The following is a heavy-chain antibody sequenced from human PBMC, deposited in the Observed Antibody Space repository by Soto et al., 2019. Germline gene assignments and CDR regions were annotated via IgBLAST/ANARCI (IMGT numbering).Heavy chain of an antibody. CDR1: GGSVTSDEDY. J-gene: IGHJ4*02. CDR3: ATSQKGYNWNYFDH. D-gene: IGHD1-20*01. V-gene: IGHV4-39*01. Sequence: SETLSLTCTVSGGSVTSDEDYWGWLRQSPGKGPEWIGSVFYTGFTSYNPSLESRVSVSVDTSKNQFSLKVSGVSAADTAVYYCATSQKGYNWNYFDHWGQGALVTVSS. CDR2: VFYTGFT.